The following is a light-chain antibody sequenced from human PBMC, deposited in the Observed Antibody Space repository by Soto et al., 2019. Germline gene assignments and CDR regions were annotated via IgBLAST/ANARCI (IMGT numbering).Light chain of an antibody. CDR3: QQYGRSPHFFT. J-gene: IGKJ3*01. CDR1: QSVSSAY. Sequence: VLTQSPGTLSLSPGERATLSCRASQSVSSAYLAWYQQKTGQSPRLLIYDASSRATGIPDRFSGSGSGTAFTLTISRLEPEDFAVYYCQQYGRSPHFFTFGPGTKVDIK. V-gene: IGKV3-20*01. CDR2: DAS.